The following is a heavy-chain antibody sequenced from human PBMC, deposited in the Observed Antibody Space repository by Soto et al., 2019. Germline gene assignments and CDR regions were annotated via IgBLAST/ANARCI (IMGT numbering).Heavy chain of an antibody. Sequence: EVQLVESGGGLVQPGGSLRLSCAASGFTFSSYAMHWVRQAPGKGLEYVSAISSNGGSTYYANSVKGRFTISRDNSKNTRYLQMGSLRAEDMAVYYCARGGGGYSYGYDYWGQGTLVTVSS. V-gene: IGHV3-64*01. D-gene: IGHD5-18*01. J-gene: IGHJ4*02. CDR3: ARGGGGYSYGYDY. CDR2: ISSNGGST. CDR1: GFTFSSYA.